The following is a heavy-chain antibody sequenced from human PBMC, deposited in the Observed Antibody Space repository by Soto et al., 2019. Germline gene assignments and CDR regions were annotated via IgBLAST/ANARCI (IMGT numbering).Heavy chain of an antibody. V-gene: IGHV3-30-3*01. CDR3: AREEIAAYFKN. CDR2: IARNGIEK. J-gene: IGHJ4*01. Sequence: SLRLSCAASGFTFSSYPIHWVRQAPGPGLKWVAIIARNGIEKHYADSVKGRFTISRDNSKNTLYLQMSSLRDEDTAMYFCAREEIAAYFKNWGLGTLVTVSS. D-gene: IGHD2-15*01. CDR1: GFTFSSYP.